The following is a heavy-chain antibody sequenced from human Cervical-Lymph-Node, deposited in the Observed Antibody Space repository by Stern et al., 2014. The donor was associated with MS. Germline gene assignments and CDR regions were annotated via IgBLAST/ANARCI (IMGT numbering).Heavy chain of an antibody. V-gene: IGHV5-51*01. CDR1: GYSFTSYW. J-gene: IGHJ4*02. CDR2: IYPGDSDT. D-gene: IGHD6-19*01. Sequence: EVQLVQSGAEVKKPGESLKISCKGSGYSFTSYWIGWGRQMPGEGLEWMGIIYPGDSDTRYSPSFQGQVTISADKSISPAYLQWSSLKASDTAMYYCARQIAVAGSPFDYRGQGTLVTVSS. CDR3: ARQIAVAGSPFDY.